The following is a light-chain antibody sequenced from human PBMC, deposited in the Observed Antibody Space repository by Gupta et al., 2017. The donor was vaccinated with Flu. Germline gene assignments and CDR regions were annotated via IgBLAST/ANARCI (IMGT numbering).Light chain of an antibody. CDR1: ESLLHSNGYTH. CDR3: MQPLHTPYT. J-gene: IGKJ2*01. CDR2: VTS. Sequence: DTVLTQSPVSLAVTPGEPASISCKSSESLLHSNGYTHLDWYLQKPGQSPQLLIYVTSIRASGVSDRFSGSGSGTDFTLQISRVEAEDVGVYYCMQPLHTPYTFGQGTKLEIK. V-gene: IGKV2-28*01.